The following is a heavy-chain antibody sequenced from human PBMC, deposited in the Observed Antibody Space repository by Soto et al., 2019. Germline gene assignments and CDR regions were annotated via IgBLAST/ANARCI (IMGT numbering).Heavy chain of an antibody. CDR3: ARDWGYCSSTSCYQVGEFDY. J-gene: IGHJ4*02. CDR1: GFTFSSYS. CDR2: ISSSSSTI. V-gene: IGHV3-48*02. D-gene: IGHD2-2*01. Sequence: HPGGSLRLSCAASGFTFSSYSMNWVRQAPGKGLEWVSYISSSSSTIYYADSVKGRFTISRDNAKNSLYLQMNSLRDEDTAVYYCARDWGYCSSTSCYQVGEFDYWGQGTLVTVSS.